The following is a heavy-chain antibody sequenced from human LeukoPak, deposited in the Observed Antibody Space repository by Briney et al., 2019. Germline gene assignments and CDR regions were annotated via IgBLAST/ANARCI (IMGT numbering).Heavy chain of an antibody. CDR3: ARESVGYRTTGRPYYYGMDV. CDR2: INPKSGGT. Sequence: ASVKVSCKASGYTFTGDYLQWVRQAPGQGLELLGWINPKSGGTNFAQKFQGRVTMTWDSSISTAYMELSRLTSDDTAVYYCARESVGYRTTGRPYYYGMDVWGQGTTVTVSS. J-gene: IGHJ6*02. CDR1: GYTFTGDY. D-gene: IGHD1-14*01. V-gene: IGHV1-2*02.